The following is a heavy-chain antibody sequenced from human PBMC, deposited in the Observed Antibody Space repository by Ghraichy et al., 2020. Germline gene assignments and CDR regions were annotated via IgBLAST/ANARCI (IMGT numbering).Heavy chain of an antibody. Sequence: ESLNISCTVSGGSISSYYWSWIRQPPGKGLEWIGYIYYSGSTNYNPSLNYNPSLKSRVTISLDTSKNQFSLKLSSVTAADTAVYYCARASLKSVAGTPFDYWGQGTLVTVSS. J-gene: IGHJ4*02. CDR3: ARASLKSVAGTPFDY. D-gene: IGHD6-19*01. CDR1: GGSISSYY. V-gene: IGHV4-59*01. CDR2: IYYSGSTNYNPSL.